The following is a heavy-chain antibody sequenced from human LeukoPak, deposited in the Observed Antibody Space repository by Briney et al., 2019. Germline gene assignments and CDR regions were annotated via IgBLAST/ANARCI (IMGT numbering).Heavy chain of an antibody. V-gene: IGHV3-7*04. J-gene: IGHJ4*02. CDR1: GFTFSSYW. D-gene: IGHD6-19*01. Sequence: GGSLRLSCAASGFTFSSYWMSWVRQAPGKGLEWVANIKLDGSDKYYMDSVKGRFTISRDNAKNSLYLQMNSLRAEDTAVYYCARRGTGWYYFNFWGQGTLDTLSS. CDR3: ARRGTGWYYFNF. CDR2: IKLDGSDK.